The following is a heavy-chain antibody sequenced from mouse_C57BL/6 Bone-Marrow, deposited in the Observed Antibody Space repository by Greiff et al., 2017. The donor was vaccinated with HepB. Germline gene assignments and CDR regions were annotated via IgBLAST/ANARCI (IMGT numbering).Heavy chain of an antibody. Sequence: VQLQQSGAELVRPGPSVKMSCKASGYTFTNYWIGWAKQRPGHGLEWIGDIYPGGGYTNYNEKFKGKATLTADKSSSTAYMQFSSLTSEDSAIYYCARASDGYYLYYFDYWGQGTTLTVSS. CDR2: IYPGGGYT. CDR3: ARASDGYYLYYFDY. V-gene: IGHV1-63*01. CDR1: GYTFTNYW. J-gene: IGHJ2*01. D-gene: IGHD2-3*01.